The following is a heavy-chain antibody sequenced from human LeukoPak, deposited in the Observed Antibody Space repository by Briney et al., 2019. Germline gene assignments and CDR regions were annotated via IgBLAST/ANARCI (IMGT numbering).Heavy chain of an antibody. CDR3: ATASWFSGDAFDI. Sequence: GASVKVSCKVSGYTLTELSMHLVRQAPGKGLEWTGGFDPEDGETIYAQKFQDRVTMTEETSTDTAYMQLSSLRSEDTAVYYCATASWFSGDAFDIWGQGTMVTVSS. V-gene: IGHV1-24*01. CDR1: GYTLTELS. CDR2: FDPEDGET. J-gene: IGHJ3*02. D-gene: IGHD6-13*01.